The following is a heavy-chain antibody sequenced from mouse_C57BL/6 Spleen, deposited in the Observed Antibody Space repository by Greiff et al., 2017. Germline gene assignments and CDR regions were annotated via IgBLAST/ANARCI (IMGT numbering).Heavy chain of an antibody. CDR3: TGTCYYAMDY. CDR1: GYTFTSYW. J-gene: IGHJ4*01. Sequence: EVQLQQSGTVLVRPGASVKLSCKTSGYTFTSYWMHWVKQRPGQGLEWIGAIYPGNSDTSYNQKFKGKAKLTAVTSASTDYMDLSSLTNEDSAVYWCTGTCYYAMDYWGQGTSVTVSS. V-gene: IGHV1-5*01. D-gene: IGHD3-3*01. CDR2: IYPGNSDT.